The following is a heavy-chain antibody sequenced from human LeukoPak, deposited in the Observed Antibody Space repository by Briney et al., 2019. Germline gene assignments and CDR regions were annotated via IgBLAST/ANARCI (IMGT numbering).Heavy chain of an antibody. D-gene: IGHD3-10*01. Sequence: SETLSLTCTVSGGSISSGGYYWSWIRQHPGKGLEWIGYIHYSGSTYYNPSLKSRVTISVDTSKNQFSLKLSSVTAADTAVYHCARHYNLAFDYWGQGTLVTVSS. J-gene: IGHJ4*02. CDR1: GGSISSGGYY. CDR2: IHYSGST. CDR3: ARHYNLAFDY. V-gene: IGHV4-31*03.